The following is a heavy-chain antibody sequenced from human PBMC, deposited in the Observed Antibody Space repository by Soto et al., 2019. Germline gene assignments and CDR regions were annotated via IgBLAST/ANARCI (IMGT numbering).Heavy chain of an antibody. Sequence: SETLSLTCTVSGGSISSYYWSWIRQPPGKGLEWIGYIYYSGSTNYNPSLKSRVTISEDTSKNQFSLKLSSVTAADTAVYYCARQAGEEATIDYWGQGTLVTVSS. CDR3: ARQAGEEATIDY. CDR2: IYYSGST. V-gene: IGHV4-59*08. J-gene: IGHJ4*02. D-gene: IGHD5-12*01. CDR1: GGSISSYY.